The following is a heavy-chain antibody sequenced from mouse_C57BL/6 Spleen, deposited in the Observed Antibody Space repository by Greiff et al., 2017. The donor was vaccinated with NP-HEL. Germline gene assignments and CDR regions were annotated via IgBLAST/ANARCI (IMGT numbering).Heavy chain of an antibody. Sequence: VQLQQSGAELARPGASVKMSCKASGYTFTSYTMHWVKQRPGQGLEWIGYINPSSGYTKYNQKFKDKATLTADKSSSTAYMQLSSLTSEDSAVYYCARAAQDPYYFDYWGQGTTLTVSS. D-gene: IGHD3-2*02. V-gene: IGHV1-4*01. CDR1: GYTFTSYT. CDR3: ARAAQDPYYFDY. J-gene: IGHJ2*01. CDR2: INPSSGYT.